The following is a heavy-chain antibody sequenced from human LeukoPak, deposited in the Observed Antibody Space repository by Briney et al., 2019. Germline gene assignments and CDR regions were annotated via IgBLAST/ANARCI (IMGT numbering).Heavy chain of an antibody. Sequence: SETLSLTCAVYGGSFSGYYWSWIRQPPGKGLEWIGEINHSGSTNYNPSLKSRVTISVDTSKNQFSLKLSSVTAADTAVYYCARGRAAAVFFDYWGQGTLVTVSS. CDR1: GGSFSGYY. D-gene: IGHD6-13*01. V-gene: IGHV4-34*01. J-gene: IGHJ4*02. CDR3: ARGRAAAVFFDY. CDR2: INHSGST.